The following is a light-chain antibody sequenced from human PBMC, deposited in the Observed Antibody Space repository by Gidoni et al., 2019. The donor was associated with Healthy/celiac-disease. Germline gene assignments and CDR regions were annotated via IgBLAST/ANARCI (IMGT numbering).Light chain of an antibody. CDR1: NIGSKS. Sequence: SYVLTPPPPLSVSPGKTARITCGGNNIGSKSVHWYQQKPGQAPVLVIYYDSDRPSGIPERFSGSNSGNTATLTISRVEAGDEADYYCQVWDSSSDHAVFGGGTQLTVL. CDR2: YDS. V-gene: IGLV3-21*04. CDR3: QVWDSSSDHAV. J-gene: IGLJ7*01.